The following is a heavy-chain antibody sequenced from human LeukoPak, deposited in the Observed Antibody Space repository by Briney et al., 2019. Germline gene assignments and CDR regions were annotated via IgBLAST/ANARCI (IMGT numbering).Heavy chain of an antibody. CDR3: ARGDHYDVLTGFQTPSHLSDY. CDR1: GYTFTAYD. Sequence: ASVKVSCKASGYTFTAYDVHWLRQAPGQGLEWMGWINPNSGGTNYAQKFQGRVTMTRDTSISTAYMELSSLRSDDTAVYYCARGDHYDVLTGFQTPSHLSDYWGQGTLVTVSS. V-gene: IGHV1-2*02. J-gene: IGHJ4*02. D-gene: IGHD3-9*01. CDR2: INPNSGGT.